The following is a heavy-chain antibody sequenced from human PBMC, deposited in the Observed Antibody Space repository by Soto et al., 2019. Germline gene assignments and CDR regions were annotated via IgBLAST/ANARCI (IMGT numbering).Heavy chain of an antibody. CDR2: INGSGLST. Sequence: EVQLLESGGGLVQPGGSLRLSCAASGFTFSTYDMSWVRQASGKGLEWVSAINGSGLSTYYTDSVKGRFTISRDNSKNTLHLEMNSLRAEDTAVYYCAKESVGGSYYSGLWGQGTLVTVSS. J-gene: IGHJ4*02. D-gene: IGHD1-26*01. V-gene: IGHV3-23*01. CDR3: AKESVGGSYYSGL. CDR1: GFTFSTYD.